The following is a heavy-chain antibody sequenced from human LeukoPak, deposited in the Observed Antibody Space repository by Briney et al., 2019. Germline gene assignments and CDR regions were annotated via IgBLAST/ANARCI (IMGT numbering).Heavy chain of an antibody. J-gene: IGHJ4*02. V-gene: IGHV4-39*01. CDR1: GGSISSKSHY. Sequence: SETLSLTCTVSGGSISSKSHYWDWIRQPPGKGLEWVGNTYYSGSTYYNPSLKSRVTISVDTSKNQFSLKLSSVTAADTAVYYCARHFSYGPDYWGQGTLVTVFS. D-gene: IGHD5-18*01. CDR2: TYYSGST. CDR3: ARHFSYGPDY.